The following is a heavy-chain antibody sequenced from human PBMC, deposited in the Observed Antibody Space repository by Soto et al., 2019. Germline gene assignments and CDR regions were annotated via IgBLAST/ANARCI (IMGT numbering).Heavy chain of an antibody. CDR1: GYTFTGYY. CDR3: ARALHYDILTGGLDV. J-gene: IGHJ6*04. D-gene: IGHD3-9*01. V-gene: IGHV1-2*04. Sequence: ASVKVSCKASGYTFTGYYMHWVRQAPGQGLEWMGWINPNSGGTNYAQKFQGWVTMTRDTSISTAYMELSRLRSDDTAVYYCARALHYDILTGGLDVWSKGTTVTVSS. CDR2: INPNSGGT.